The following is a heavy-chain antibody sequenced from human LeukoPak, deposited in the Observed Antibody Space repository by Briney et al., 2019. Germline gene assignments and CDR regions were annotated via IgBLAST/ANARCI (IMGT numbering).Heavy chain of an antibody. V-gene: IGHV1-46*01. D-gene: IGHD6-13*01. CDR2: INPSGGST. Sequence: ASVKVSCKASGDTFASYYMHWVRQAPGQGLEWMGIINPSGGSTSYAQKFQGRVTMTRDMSTSTVYMELSSLRSEDTAIYYCAREGRGVPGAIAAVKGFDYWGQGTLVTVSS. J-gene: IGHJ4*02. CDR3: AREGRGVPGAIAAVKGFDY. CDR1: GDTFASYY.